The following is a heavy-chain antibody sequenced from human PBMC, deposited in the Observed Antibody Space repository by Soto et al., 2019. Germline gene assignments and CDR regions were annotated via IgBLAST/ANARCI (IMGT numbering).Heavy chain of an antibody. D-gene: IGHD3-9*01. CDR1: GYSFTIDC. V-gene: IGHV5-51*01. CDR2: IYPGDSDT. Sequence: PGESLKISCNGSGYSFTIDCIGLVVQMPGKGLEWMGIIYPGDSDTRYSPSFQGQVTISADKSISTAYLQWSSLKASDTAMYYCARPTYYDILTGFDAFDIWGQGTMVTVSS. J-gene: IGHJ3*02. CDR3: ARPTYYDILTGFDAFDI.